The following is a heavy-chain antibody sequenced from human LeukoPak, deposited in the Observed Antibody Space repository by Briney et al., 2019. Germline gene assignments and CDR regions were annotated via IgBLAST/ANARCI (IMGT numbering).Heavy chain of an antibody. CDR2: IRYDGSNK. CDR3: AKDTTPPKAGFDP. J-gene: IGHJ5*02. V-gene: IGHV3-30*02. D-gene: IGHD1-14*01. CDR1: GFTFSSYG. Sequence: GGSLRLSCASSGFTFSSYGMHWVRQAPGKGLEWVAFIRYDGSNKYYADSVKGRFTISRDNSKNTLYLQMNSLRAEDTAVYYCAKDTTPPKAGFDPWGQGTLVTVSS.